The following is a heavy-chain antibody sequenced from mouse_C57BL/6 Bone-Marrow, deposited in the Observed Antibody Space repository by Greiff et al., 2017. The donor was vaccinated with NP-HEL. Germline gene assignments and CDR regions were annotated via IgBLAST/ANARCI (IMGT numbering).Heavy chain of an antibody. V-gene: IGHV14-4*01. J-gene: IGHJ3*01. D-gene: IGHD2-2*01. CDR1: GFNIKDDY. Sequence: VQLQQSGAELVRPGASVKLSCTASGFNIKDDYMHWVKQRPEQGLEWIGWIDPENGDTEYASKFQGKATITADTSSNTAYLQLSSLTSEDTAVYYCTTSGGYWFAYWGKGTLVTVSA. CDR2: IDPENGDT. CDR3: TTSGGYWFAY.